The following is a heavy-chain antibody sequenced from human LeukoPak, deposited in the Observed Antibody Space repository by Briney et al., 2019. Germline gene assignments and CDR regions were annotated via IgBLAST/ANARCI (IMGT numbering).Heavy chain of an antibody. Sequence: SETLSLTCTVSGGSISSSSYYWGWIRQPPGKGLEWIGSIYYSGSTYYNPSLKSRVTISVDTSKNQFSLKLSSVTAADTAVYYCARQCDFWSGYYTKWFDPWGQGTLVTVSS. V-gene: IGHV4-39*01. D-gene: IGHD3-3*01. CDR3: ARQCDFWSGYYTKWFDP. CDR2: IYYSGST. CDR1: GGSISSSSYY. J-gene: IGHJ5*02.